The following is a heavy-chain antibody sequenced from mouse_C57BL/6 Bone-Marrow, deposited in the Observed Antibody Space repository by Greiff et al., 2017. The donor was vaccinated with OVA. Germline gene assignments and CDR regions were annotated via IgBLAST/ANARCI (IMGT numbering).Heavy chain of an antibody. Sequence: EVQVVESGAELVRPGASVKLSCTASGFNIKDDYMHWVKQRPEQGLEWIGWIDPEDGDTEYASKFPGKATLTADKSSNKAYLLLSRLTCEETAVYYCTSYGDCDYWGQGTTLTVSS. V-gene: IGHV14-4*01. D-gene: IGHD1-1*02. CDR3: TSYGDCDY. J-gene: IGHJ2*01. CDR2: IDPEDGDT. CDR1: GFNIKDDY.